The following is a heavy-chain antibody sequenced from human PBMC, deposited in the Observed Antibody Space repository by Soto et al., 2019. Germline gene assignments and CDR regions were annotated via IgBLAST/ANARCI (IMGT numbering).Heavy chain of an antibody. D-gene: IGHD1-7*01. J-gene: IGHJ5*02. CDR1: GYIFTSYY. V-gene: IGHV1-18*04. CDR3: ARSYDWNYAFDA. CDR2: ISAYNNAR. Sequence: ASVKVSCKTSGYIFTSYYIHWVRQAPGQGFEWMGWISAYNNARNYAHKFEGRVTMTTDTSTDTAYMDLTSLTSDDTAVYYCARSYDWNYAFDAWGQGTLVTVSS.